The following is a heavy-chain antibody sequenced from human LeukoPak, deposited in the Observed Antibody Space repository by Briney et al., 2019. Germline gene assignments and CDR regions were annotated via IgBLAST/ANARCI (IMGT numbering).Heavy chain of an antibody. CDR2: INPNSGGT. CDR1: GYTFTGYN. V-gene: IGHV1-2*02. Sequence: ASVKVSCKASGYTFTGYNMHWMRQAPGQVLEWMGWINPNSGGTNYAQKFQGRVTMTRDTSISTAYMELRSLRSDDTAMYYGVSLSYQPPFDYWGQGTLVTVSS. D-gene: IGHD2-2*01. J-gene: IGHJ4*02. CDR3: VSLSYQPPFDY.